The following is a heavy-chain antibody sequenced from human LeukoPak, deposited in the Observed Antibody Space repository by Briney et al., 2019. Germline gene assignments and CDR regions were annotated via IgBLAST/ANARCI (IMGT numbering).Heavy chain of an antibody. D-gene: IGHD2-15*01. Sequence: GESLRLSCAASGFTFSTYAMHWVRQAPGKGLEWVAVISYDGSNKYYADSVKGRFTISRDNSKNTLYLQMNSLRAEDTAVYYCAKYCSGGSCSIDYWGQGTLVTVSS. CDR1: GFTFSTYA. CDR2: ISYDGSNK. CDR3: AKYCSGGSCSIDY. J-gene: IGHJ4*02. V-gene: IGHV3-30-3*02.